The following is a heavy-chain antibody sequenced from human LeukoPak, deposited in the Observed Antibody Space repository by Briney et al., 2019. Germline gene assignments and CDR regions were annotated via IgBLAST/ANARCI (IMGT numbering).Heavy chain of an antibody. CDR2: ISTYNGNT. J-gene: IGHJ4*02. Sequence: ASVKVSCKASGYIFTSYGISWVRQAPGLGLEWMAWISTYNGNTKYAQNLQGKVTMTEDTSTDTAYMELSSLRSEDTAVYYCATDILTGYGGDWGQGTLVTVSS. D-gene: IGHD3-9*01. CDR1: GYIFTSYG. CDR3: ATDILTGYGGD. V-gene: IGHV1-18*01.